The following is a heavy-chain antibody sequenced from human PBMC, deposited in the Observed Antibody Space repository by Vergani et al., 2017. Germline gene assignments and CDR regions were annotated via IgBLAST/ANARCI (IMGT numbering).Heavy chain of an antibody. J-gene: IGHJ4*02. CDR1: GFIFDSIG. CDR3: ATLVGYCSSTTCLTPFDY. Sequence: EVKLVESGGGLVRPGGSLRLSCAGNGFIFDSIGMSWVRQVPGKGLEWVSGINWNGDNTGYADSVKGRFTISRDNSKNTLYLQMNSLRAEDTAIYYCATLVGYCSSTTCLTPFDYWGQGTLVTVSS. V-gene: IGHV3-20*04. D-gene: IGHD2-2*01. CDR2: INWNGDNT.